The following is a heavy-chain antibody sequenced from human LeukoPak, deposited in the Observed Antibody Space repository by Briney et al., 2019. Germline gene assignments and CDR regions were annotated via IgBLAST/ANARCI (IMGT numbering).Heavy chain of an antibody. CDR1: GYTFTSYY. J-gene: IGHJ4*02. CDR2: INPSGGST. Sequence: ASVKVSCKASGYTFTSYYMHWVRQAPGQGLEWMGIINPSGGSTSYAQKLQGRVTMTRDTSTSPVYMELSSLRSEDTAVYYCARGSIVASYVLLYYFDYWGQGTLVTVSS. CDR3: ARGSIVASYVLLYYFDY. D-gene: IGHD1-26*01. V-gene: IGHV1-46*01.